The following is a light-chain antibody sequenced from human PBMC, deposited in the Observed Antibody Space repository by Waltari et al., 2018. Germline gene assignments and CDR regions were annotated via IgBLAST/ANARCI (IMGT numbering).Light chain of an antibody. J-gene: IGKJ2*03. CDR1: QSVSSH. CDR2: GAS. CDR3: QHYDNWLYS. V-gene: IGKV3-15*01. Sequence: EIVMTQSPATLSVSPGERATLFCRASQSVSSHLAWYQQKPGHAPRLLLFGASTRATGTPARFRGSGSGTEFTLTISSLQSEDFAVYYCQHYDNWLYSFGQGTKVEIK.